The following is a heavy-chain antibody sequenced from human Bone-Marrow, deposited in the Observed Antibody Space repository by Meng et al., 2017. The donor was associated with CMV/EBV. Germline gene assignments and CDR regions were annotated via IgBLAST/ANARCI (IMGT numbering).Heavy chain of an antibody. Sequence: GGSLRPSCAASGFTFSSYAMHWFRQAPGKGLEWVAVISYDGSNKYYADSVKGRFTISRDNSKNTLYRQMNSLRAEDTAVFYCARDARLRYSDFWSGPRGFDYWGQGTLVTVSS. V-gene: IGHV3-30*04. J-gene: IGHJ4*02. CDR1: GFTFSSYA. CDR3: ARDARLRYSDFWSGPRGFDY. D-gene: IGHD3-3*01. CDR2: ISYDGSNK.